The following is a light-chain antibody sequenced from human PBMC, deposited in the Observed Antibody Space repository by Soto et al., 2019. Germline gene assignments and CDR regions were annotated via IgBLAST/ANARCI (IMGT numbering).Light chain of an antibody. CDR2: ATS. V-gene: IGKV1-12*01. CDR1: QGISNW. Sequence: DSQMTQSPSSVSASVGDRVTITCRASQGISNWLAWYQQKAGKAPKLLIYATSTLQSGVPSRFRGSGSGTEFTLTISSLEPDDGASYYCQQANSFPYSFGQATKMEIK. J-gene: IGKJ2*03. CDR3: QQANSFPYS.